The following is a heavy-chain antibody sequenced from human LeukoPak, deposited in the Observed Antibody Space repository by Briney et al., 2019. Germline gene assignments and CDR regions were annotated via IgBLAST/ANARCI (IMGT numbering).Heavy chain of an antibody. CDR1: GGTFSSYA. D-gene: IGHD2-2*01. CDR2: INPSGGST. J-gene: IGHJ4*02. CDR3: ARDWAEYCSSTSCYAPHFDY. V-gene: IGHV1-46*01. Sequence: ASVKVSCKASGGTFSSYAISWVRQAPGQGLEWMGIINPSGGSTSCAQKFQGRVTMTRDMSTSTVYMELSSLRSEDTAVYYCARDWAEYCSSTSCYAPHFDYWGQGTLVTVSS.